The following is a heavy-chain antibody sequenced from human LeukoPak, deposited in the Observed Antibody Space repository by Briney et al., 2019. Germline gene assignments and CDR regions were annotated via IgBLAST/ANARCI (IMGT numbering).Heavy chain of an antibody. V-gene: IGHV4-39*07. D-gene: IGHD6-13*01. CDR1: NFSISSSSYY. CDR2: IYYTGST. Sequence: SETLSLTCNVSNFSISSSSYYWGWIRQPPGKGLEWIGSIYYTGSTYYNPSLKSRVTLSIDTSNNKFSLRLSSVTAADPAVYYCVRDRWRSNWFLDYWGQGTLVSVSS. CDR3: VRDRWRSNWFLDY. J-gene: IGHJ4*02.